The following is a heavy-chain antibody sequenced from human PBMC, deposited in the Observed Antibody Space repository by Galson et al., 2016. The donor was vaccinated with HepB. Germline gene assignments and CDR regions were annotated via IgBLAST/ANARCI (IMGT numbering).Heavy chain of an antibody. CDR2: IGGNSYYI. CDR3: ARDRDAYDFWSGSRGSKCFDS. J-gene: IGHJ5*01. CDR1: GFTFSSYS. Sequence: SLRLSCAASGFTFSSYSMNWVRQAPGQGLEWVSSIGGNSYYIYYADSVKGRFTISRDNAKRSLYLQMNSLRAEDTAVYYCARDRDAYDFWSGSRGSKCFDSWGQGVLVTVSS. V-gene: IGHV3-21*01. D-gene: IGHD3-3*01.